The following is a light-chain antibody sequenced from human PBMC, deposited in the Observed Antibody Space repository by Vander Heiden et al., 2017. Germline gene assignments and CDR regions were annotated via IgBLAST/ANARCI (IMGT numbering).Light chain of an antibody. CDR1: SSNIGAGYD. J-gene: IGLJ1*01. CDR3: QSYDSSLSGYV. Sequence: QSVLTQPPSVSVAPGRRVTIPCTGSSSNIGAGYDVHWYQQRPGKAPKLLIYGNSNRPSGGPDRFSGSKSGTAASLAITGLQAEDEADYYCQSYDSSLSGYVFGTGTKVTVL. V-gene: IGLV1-40*01. CDR2: GNS.